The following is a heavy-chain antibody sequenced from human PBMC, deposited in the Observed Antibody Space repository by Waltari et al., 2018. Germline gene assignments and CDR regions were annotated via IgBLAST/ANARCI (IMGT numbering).Heavy chain of an antibody. CDR3: ARGKLGEAGTPRDDAFDI. V-gene: IGHV4-34*01. Sequence: QVQLHTWGAGLLKPSETLSLTCAVYGGSFSGYYWSWIRQPPGKGLEWIGEINHSGSTNYNPSLKSRVTISVDTAKNQFSLKLSSVTAADTAVYYCARGKLGEAGTPRDDAFDIWGQGTMVTVSS. CDR2: INHSGST. CDR1: GGSFSGYY. J-gene: IGHJ3*02. D-gene: IGHD1-7*01.